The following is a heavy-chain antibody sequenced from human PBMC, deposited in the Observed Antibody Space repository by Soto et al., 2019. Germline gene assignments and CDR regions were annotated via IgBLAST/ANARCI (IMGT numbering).Heavy chain of an antibody. D-gene: IGHD3-9*01. J-gene: IGHJ5*02. CDR2: ISSSSSYI. CDR1: GFTFSSYS. CDR3: ARDQTWGDILTGRSWFDP. Sequence: EVQLVESGGGLVKPGGSLRLSCAASGFTFSSYSMNWVRQAPGKGLEWVSSISSSSSYIYYADSVKGRFTISRDNAKNSLYLQMNSLRAEDTAVYYCARDQTWGDILTGRSWFDPWGQGTLVTVSS. V-gene: IGHV3-21*01.